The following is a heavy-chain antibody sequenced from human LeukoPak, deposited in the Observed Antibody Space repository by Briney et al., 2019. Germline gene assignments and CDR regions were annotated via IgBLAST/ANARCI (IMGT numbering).Heavy chain of an antibody. CDR1: GGSISSYY. CDR2: IYTSGST. D-gene: IGHD1-26*01. CDR3: ARDPYIVGATPYYYGMDV. Sequence: MTSETLSLTCTVSGGSISSYYWSWIRQPAGKGLEWIGRIYTSGSTNYNPSLKSRVTMSVDTSKNQFSLKLSSVTAADTAVYYRARDPYIVGATPYYYGMDVWGQGTTVTVSS. V-gene: IGHV4-4*07. J-gene: IGHJ6*02.